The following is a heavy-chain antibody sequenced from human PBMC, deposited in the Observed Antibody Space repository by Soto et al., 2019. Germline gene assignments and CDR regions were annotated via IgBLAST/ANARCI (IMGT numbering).Heavy chain of an antibody. V-gene: IGHV1-69*13. D-gene: IGHD3-3*01. J-gene: IGHJ6*02. CDR1: GGTFSSYA. Sequence: GASVKVSCKASGGTFSSYAISWVRQAPGQGLEWMGGIIPIFGTANYAQKFQGRVTITADESTSTAYMELSSLRSEDTAVYYCARVRGTIFGVVDYYYYGMDVWGQGTTVTVSS. CDR3: ARVRGTIFGVVDYYYYGMDV. CDR2: IIPIFGTA.